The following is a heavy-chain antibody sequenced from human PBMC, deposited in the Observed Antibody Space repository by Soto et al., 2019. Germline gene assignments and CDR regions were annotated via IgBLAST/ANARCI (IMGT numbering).Heavy chain of an antibody. J-gene: IGHJ5*02. CDR3: ARAPYYDFWSGYYKASWFDP. D-gene: IGHD3-3*01. CDR1: GGSISSYY. CDR2: IYYSGST. V-gene: IGHV4-59*01. Sequence: SETLSLTCTVSGGSISSYYWSWIRQPPGKGLEWIGYIYYSGSTNYNPSLKSRVTISVDTSKNQFSLKLSSVTAADTAVYYCARAPYYDFWSGYYKASWFDPWGQGTLVTVS.